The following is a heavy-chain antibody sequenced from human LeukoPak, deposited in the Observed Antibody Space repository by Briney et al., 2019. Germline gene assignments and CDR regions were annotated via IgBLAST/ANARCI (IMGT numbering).Heavy chain of an antibody. J-gene: IGHJ4*02. CDR3: AKDHGGSYQVGY. CDR2: IRSKANSYAT. CDR1: GFTFSGSA. D-gene: IGHD1-26*01. Sequence: PGGSLKLSCAASGFTFSGSAMHWVRQASGKGLEWVGRIRSKANSYATAYAASVKGRFTISRDDSKNTQYLQMNSLRAEDTAVYYCAKDHGGSYQVGYWGQGTLVTVSS. V-gene: IGHV3-73*01.